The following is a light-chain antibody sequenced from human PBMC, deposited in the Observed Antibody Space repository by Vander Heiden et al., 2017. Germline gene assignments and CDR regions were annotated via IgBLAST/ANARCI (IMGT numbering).Light chain of an antibody. V-gene: IGKV1-8*01. J-gene: IGKJ3*01. CDR3: QQYYSYPHT. CDR1: QGISRY. CDR2: AAS. Sequence: AIRITQSPSSLSASTGDRVTITCRASQGISRYLAWYQQKPGKAPKLLIYAASTLQSGVPSRFSGSGSGTDFTLTISCLQSEDFATYYCQQYYSYPHTFGHGTKVDIK.